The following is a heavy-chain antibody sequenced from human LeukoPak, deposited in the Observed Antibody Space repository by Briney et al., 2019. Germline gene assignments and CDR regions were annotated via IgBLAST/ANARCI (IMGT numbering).Heavy chain of an antibody. Sequence: GGSLRLSCAASGFTFSDYYMSWVRQAPGKGLEWVANLKENGTEKMYVDSVKGRFTISRDNAKNSLYLQMNYLRAEDTAVYFCADPGSALWGQGTLVTVSS. CDR2: LKENGTEK. CDR3: ADPGSAL. J-gene: IGHJ4*02. CDR1: GFTFSDYY. V-gene: IGHV3-7*01.